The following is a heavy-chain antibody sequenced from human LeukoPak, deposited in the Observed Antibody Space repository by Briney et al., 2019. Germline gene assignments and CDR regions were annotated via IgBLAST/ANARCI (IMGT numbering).Heavy chain of an antibody. CDR1: GFSFRNYW. D-gene: IGHD2-21*01. V-gene: IGHV3-74*01. Sequence: GGTLRLSCAASGFSFRNYWMFWVGQAPGKGLVWVSRINTDGHSTIYADSVKGRFTVSRDNAKNTVYLQMNSLRAEDTAVYYCLTYSTDPFAFDIWSQGTMVTVSS. CDR2: INTDGHST. CDR3: LTYSTDPFAFDI. J-gene: IGHJ3*02.